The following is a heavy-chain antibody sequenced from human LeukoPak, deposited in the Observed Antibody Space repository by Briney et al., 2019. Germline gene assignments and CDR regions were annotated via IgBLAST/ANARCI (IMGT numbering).Heavy chain of an antibody. J-gene: IGHJ6*04. V-gene: IGHV3-15*01. Sequence: GSLRLSCAASGSTFSNAWMSWVRQAPGKGLEWVGRIKSKTDGGTTDYAAPVKGRFTISRDDSKNTLYLQMNSLKTEDTAVYYCTTEALSYYGMDVWGKGTTVTVSS. CDR3: TTEALSYYGMDV. CDR2: IKSKTDGGTT. CDR1: GSTFSNAW.